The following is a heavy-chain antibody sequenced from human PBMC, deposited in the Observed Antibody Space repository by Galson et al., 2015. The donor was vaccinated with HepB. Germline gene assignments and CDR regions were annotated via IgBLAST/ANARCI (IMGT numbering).Heavy chain of an antibody. CDR3: ATDIRTTVTPFSGY. V-gene: IGHV3-15*01. J-gene: IGHJ4*02. D-gene: IGHD4-17*01. CDR1: GFTFSNVW. Sequence: SLRLACAASGFTFSNVWMNWVRQAPGKGLEWVGRIKSKTDGGTTDYAALVKGRFSISRDDSKNTPYLQMDSLQTEDTAVYYCATDIRTTVTPFSGYWGQGTLVTVSS. CDR2: IKSKTDGGTT.